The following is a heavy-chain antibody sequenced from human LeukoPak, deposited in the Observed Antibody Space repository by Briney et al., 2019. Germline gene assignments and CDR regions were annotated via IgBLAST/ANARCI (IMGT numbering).Heavy chain of an antibody. D-gene: IGHD6-19*01. CDR2: ISWSSGSI. Sequence: GGSLRLSCAASGFTFSSYGMHWVRQAPGKGLEWVSGISWSSGSIGYADSVKGRFTISRDNAKNSLYLQVNSLTAEDTALYYCAKDMRAVAGPITLDYWGQGTLVTVSS. V-gene: IGHV3-9*01. CDR1: GFTFSSYG. J-gene: IGHJ4*02. CDR3: AKDMRAVAGPITLDY.